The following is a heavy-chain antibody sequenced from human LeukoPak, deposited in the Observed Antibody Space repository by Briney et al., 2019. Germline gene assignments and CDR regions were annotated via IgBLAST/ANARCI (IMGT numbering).Heavy chain of an antibody. CDR3: ARGFWAGDILTGYYWMPPAPFDP. J-gene: IGHJ5*02. Sequence: ASVKVSCKASGYTFTSYGISWVRQAPGQGLEWMGWISAYYGNTNYAQKLQGRVTMTTDTSTSTAYMELRSLRSDDTAVYYCARGFWAGDILTGYYWMPPAPFDPWGQGTLVTVSS. V-gene: IGHV1-18*04. D-gene: IGHD3-9*01. CDR2: ISAYYGNT. CDR1: GYTFTSYG.